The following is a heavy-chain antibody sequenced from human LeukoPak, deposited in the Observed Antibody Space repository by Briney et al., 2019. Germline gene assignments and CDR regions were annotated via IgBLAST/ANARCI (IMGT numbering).Heavy chain of an antibody. Sequence: GGSLRLSCAASGFSFSDYTMNWVRQAPGKGLEWVSAISGSGGSTYYADSVKGRFTISRDNSKNTLYLQMNSLRAEDTAVYYCAKSYGDYPNWFDPWGQGTLVTVSS. J-gene: IGHJ5*02. CDR2: ISGSGGST. D-gene: IGHD4-17*01. CDR3: AKSYGDYPNWFDP. V-gene: IGHV3-23*01. CDR1: GFSFSDYT.